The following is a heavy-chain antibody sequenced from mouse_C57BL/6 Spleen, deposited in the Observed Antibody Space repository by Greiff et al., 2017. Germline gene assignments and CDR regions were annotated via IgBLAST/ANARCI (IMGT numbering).Heavy chain of an antibody. CDR3: AREGSPYYFDD. J-gene: IGHJ2*01. CDR1: GFTFSSYA. V-gene: IGHV5-4*01. D-gene: IGHD3-3*01. Sequence: EVQRVESGGGLVKPGGSLKLSCAASGFTFSSYAMSWVRQTPEKRLEWVATISDGGSYTYYPDNVKGRFTISRDNAKNNLYLQMSHLKSEDTAMCYCAREGSPYYFDDWGQGTTLTVSS. CDR2: ISDGGSYT.